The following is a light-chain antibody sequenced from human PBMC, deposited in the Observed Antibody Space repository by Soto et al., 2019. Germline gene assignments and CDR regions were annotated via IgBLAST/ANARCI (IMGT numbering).Light chain of an antibody. CDR3: CSYAGSYVV. CDR1: SSDVGGYNY. CDR2: DVS. Sequence: SALTQPRSVSGSPGQTVTISCTGTSSDVGGYNYVSWYQQHPGKAPKLMIYDVSKRPSGVPDRFSGSKSGNTASLTISGLQAGDAADYYCCSYAGSYVVFGGWTELTVL. V-gene: IGLV2-11*01. J-gene: IGLJ2*01.